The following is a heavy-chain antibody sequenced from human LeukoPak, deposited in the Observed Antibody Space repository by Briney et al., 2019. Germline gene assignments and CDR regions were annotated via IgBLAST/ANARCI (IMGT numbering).Heavy chain of an antibody. Sequence: GGSLRLSCAASGFTFSSYGMHWVRQAPGKGLEWVAVISYDGSNKYYADSVKGRFTISRDNSKNTLYLQMNSLRAEDTAVYYCAKETVAGPFDYWGQGTLVTVSS. V-gene: IGHV3-30*18. CDR3: AKETVAGPFDY. CDR2: ISYDGSNK. D-gene: IGHD6-19*01. CDR1: GFTFSSYG. J-gene: IGHJ4*02.